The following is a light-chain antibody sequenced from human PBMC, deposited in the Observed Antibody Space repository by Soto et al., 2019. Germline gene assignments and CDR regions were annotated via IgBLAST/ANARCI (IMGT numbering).Light chain of an antibody. CDR3: QQRSNGLT. Sequence: EMVLTQSPGTLSLSPGDRATLSCRASQSVSNDYVAWVQQKPGQTPRLLIYGVSSRATGIPARFSGSGSGTDFTLTISSLEPEDFAVYYCQQRSNGLTFGGGTKVDIK. J-gene: IGKJ4*01. V-gene: IGKV3D-20*02. CDR2: GVS. CDR1: QSVSNDY.